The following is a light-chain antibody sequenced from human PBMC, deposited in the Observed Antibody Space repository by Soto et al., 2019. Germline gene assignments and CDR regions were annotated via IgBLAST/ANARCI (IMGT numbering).Light chain of an antibody. CDR3: QQANSFLFT. J-gene: IGKJ3*01. CDR1: QDISNW. V-gene: IGKV1-12*02. Sequence: DIQMTQSPSSVSASVGDRVTITCRASQDISNWLAWYQQKPGKAPKLLIYAASSLQSGVPSRFSGSGSGTDFTLTISSLQPEDFATYYCQQANSFLFTFGPGTKVDI. CDR2: AAS.